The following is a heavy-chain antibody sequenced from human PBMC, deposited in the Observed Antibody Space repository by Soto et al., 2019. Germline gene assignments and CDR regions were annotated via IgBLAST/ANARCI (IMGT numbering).Heavy chain of an antibody. CDR1: GFTFGDYA. D-gene: IGHD3-22*01. CDR2: IRSKAYGGTT. J-gene: IGHJ4*02. V-gene: IGHV3-49*03. Sequence: GGSLRLSCTASGFTFGDYAMSWFRQAPGKGLEWVGFIRSKAYGGTTEYAASVKGRFTISRDDSKSIAYLQMNSLKTEDTAVYYCTRDHPFTYYYDSSGYREFFDYWGQGTLVTVSS. CDR3: TRDHPFTYYYDSSGYREFFDY.